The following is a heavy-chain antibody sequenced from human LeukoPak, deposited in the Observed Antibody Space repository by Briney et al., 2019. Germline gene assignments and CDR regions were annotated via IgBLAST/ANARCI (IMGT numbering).Heavy chain of an antibody. D-gene: IGHD4-17*01. V-gene: IGHV3-53*01. CDR1: GFTVSSNY. CDR2: IYSGGST. Sequence: PGGSLRLSCAASGFTVSSNYMSWVRQAPGKGLEWVSVIYSGGSTYYTDSVKGRFTISRDNSKNTLYLQMNSLRAEDTAVYYCARTTVTPGSYDAFDIWGQGTMVTVSS. J-gene: IGHJ3*02. CDR3: ARTTVTPGSYDAFDI.